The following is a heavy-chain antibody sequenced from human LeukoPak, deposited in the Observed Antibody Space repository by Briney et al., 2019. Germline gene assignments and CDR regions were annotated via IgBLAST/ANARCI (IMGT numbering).Heavy chain of an antibody. D-gene: IGHD2-8*02. Sequence: GRSLRLSCAASGFTLRSHAMHWVRQAPGKGLDWVAVISYDGSRKYYADSVKGRFTISRDNSKNTLYLQMNSLTIADTAVYYCARDLVGDYLDFWGGGSLLTVSS. CDR2: ISYDGSRK. J-gene: IGHJ4*02. CDR1: GFTLRSHA. V-gene: IGHV3-30*04. CDR3: ARDLVGDYLDF.